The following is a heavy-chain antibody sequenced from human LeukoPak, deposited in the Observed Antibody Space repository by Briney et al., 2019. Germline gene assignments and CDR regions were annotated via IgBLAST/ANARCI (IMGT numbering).Heavy chain of an antibody. V-gene: IGHV3-7*01. J-gene: IGHJ4*02. D-gene: IGHD5/OR15-5a*01. CDR3: ARSESTMTTWSMDY. CDR1: GFIFSRYR. Sequence: GGSLRLSCVVSGFIFSRYRMTWVRQAPGKGLEWVATIALDINERYYVDSVEGRLTISRDNAKNSVYLQMNSLRAEDTAVYYCARSESTMTTWSMDYWGQGTLVTVSS. CDR2: IALDINER.